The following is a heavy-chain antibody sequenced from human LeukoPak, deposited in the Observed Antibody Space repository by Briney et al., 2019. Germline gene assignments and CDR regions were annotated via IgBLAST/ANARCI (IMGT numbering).Heavy chain of an antibody. Sequence: GGSLRLSCAASGFTFSSYAMHWVRQAPGKGLEWVAVISYDGSNKYYADSVKGRFTISRDNSKNTLYLQMNSLRAEDTAVYYCARDIPRYCSSTSCSVLGGGHNWFDPWGRGTLVTVSS. CDR1: GFTFSSYA. J-gene: IGHJ5*02. V-gene: IGHV3-30-3*01. CDR3: ARDIPRYCSSTSCSVLGGGHNWFDP. CDR2: ISYDGSNK. D-gene: IGHD2-2*01.